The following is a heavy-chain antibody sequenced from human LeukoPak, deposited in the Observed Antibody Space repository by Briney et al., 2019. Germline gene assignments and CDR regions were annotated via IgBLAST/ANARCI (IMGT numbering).Heavy chain of an antibody. J-gene: IGHJ6*03. CDR1: GFTFSSYA. Sequence: PGRSLRLSCAASGFTFSSYAMHWVRQAPGKGLEWVAVISYDGSNKYYADSVKGRFTISRDNSKSTLYLQMNGLRAEDTAVYFCASDYPRYYFYMDVWGKGTTVTVSS. CDR3: ASDYPRYYFYMDV. V-gene: IGHV3-30-3*01. CDR2: ISYDGSNK.